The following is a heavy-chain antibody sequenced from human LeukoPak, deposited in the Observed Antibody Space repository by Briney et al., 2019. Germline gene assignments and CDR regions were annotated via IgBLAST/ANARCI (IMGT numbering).Heavy chain of an antibody. J-gene: IGHJ1*01. CDR2: ISWNSGST. V-gene: IGHV3-9*01. CDR1: GFTFDDYA. Sequence: GGSLRLSCAASGFTFDDYAMHWVRQAPGKGLEWVSGISWNSGSTGYADSVKGRVTISRDNAKKSLYLQMNSLRAEDTAVYYCARGSTYYYDSSGPRYFQHWGQGTLVTVSS. D-gene: IGHD3-22*01. CDR3: ARGSTYYYDSSGPRYFQH.